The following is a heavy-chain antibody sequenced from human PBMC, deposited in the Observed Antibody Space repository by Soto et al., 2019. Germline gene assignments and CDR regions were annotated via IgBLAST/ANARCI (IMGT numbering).Heavy chain of an antibody. CDR2: IYYSGST. CDR3: DRSPYSSSWYFGY. J-gene: IGHJ4*02. Sequence: QVQLQESGPGLVKPSQTLSLTCTVSGGSISSGDYYWSWIRQPPGKGLEWIGYIYYSGSTYYNPYLKSRVTISVDTSKNQFSLKLSSVTAADTAVYYGDRSPYSSSWYFGYWGQGTLVTVAA. D-gene: IGHD6-13*01. CDR1: GGSISSGDYY. V-gene: IGHV4-30-4*01.